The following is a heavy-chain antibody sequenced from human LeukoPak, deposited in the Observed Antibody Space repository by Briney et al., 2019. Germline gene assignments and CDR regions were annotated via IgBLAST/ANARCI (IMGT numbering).Heavy chain of an antibody. CDR3: ARWIQLWYYFDY. CDR1: GFTFSSYS. Sequence: GSXRLSCAASGFTFSSYSMNWVRQAPGKGLEWVSSISSSSSYIYYADSVKGRFTISRDNAKNSLYLQMNSLRAEGTAVYYCARWIQLWYYFDYWGQGTLVTVSS. CDR2: ISSSSSYI. V-gene: IGHV3-21*01. J-gene: IGHJ4*02. D-gene: IGHD5-18*01.